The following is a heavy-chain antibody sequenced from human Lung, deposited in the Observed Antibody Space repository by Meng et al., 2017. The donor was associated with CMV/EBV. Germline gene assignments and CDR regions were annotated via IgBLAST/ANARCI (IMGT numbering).Heavy chain of an antibody. D-gene: IGHD4-11*01. V-gene: IGHV3-15*01. CDR2: IKSKTAGGTT. CDR3: IRNDYSNY. CDR1: GFTFSTAW. Sequence: EWRRGAAWGGLVKPGGSLRLSCAVSGFTFSTAWMGWVRQAPGKGLGWVGRIKSKTAGGTTDYAAPVKGRFTISRDDSKNTLYLQMNSLKTEDTAVYYCIRNDYSNYWGQGTLVTVSS. J-gene: IGHJ4*02.